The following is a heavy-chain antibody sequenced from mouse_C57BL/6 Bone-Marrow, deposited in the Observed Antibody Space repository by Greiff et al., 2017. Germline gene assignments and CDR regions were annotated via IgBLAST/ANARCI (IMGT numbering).Heavy chain of an antibody. V-gene: IGHV15-2*01. CDR2: ILPSIGRT. CDR3: ARPHHGNFEGFAY. J-gene: IGHJ3*01. CDR1: DSEVFPIAY. D-gene: IGHD2-1*01. Sequence: QVQLQQSGSELRSPGSSVKLSCKDFDSEVFPIAYMSWVRQKPGHGFEWIGGILPSIGRTIYGEKFEDKATLDADTLSNTAYLELNSLTSEDSAIYYCARPHHGNFEGFAYWGQGTLVTVSA.